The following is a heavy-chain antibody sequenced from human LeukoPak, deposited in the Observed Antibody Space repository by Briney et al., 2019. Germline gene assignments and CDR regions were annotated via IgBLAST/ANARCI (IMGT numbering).Heavy chain of an antibody. CDR1: GYTFTGYY. V-gene: IGHV1-2*02. D-gene: IGHD3-3*01. Sequence: ASVKVSCKASGYTFTGYYMHWVRQAPGQGLEWMGWINPNSGGTNYAQKFQGRVTMTRDTSISTAYMELSRLRSDDTAVYYCARDAVDFCSGSSFDYWGQGTLVTVSS. CDR3: ARDAVDFCSGSSFDY. J-gene: IGHJ4*02. CDR2: INPNSGGT.